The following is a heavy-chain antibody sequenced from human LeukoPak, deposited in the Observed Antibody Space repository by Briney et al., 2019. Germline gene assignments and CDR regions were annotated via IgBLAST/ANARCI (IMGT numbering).Heavy chain of an antibody. J-gene: IGHJ3*02. CDR3: IRGGIQVSGIDAFDI. CDR2: IGLAGDT. Sequence: PGGSLRLSCAASGFTFGSYDMHWVRQAPGRGLEWVSAIGLAGDTYYPDSVKGRFTISRENAKNSMHLQMNSLKDGDTAVYYCIRGGIQVSGIDAFDIWGQGTVVTVSS. D-gene: IGHD5/OR15-5a*01. CDR1: GFTFGSYD. V-gene: IGHV3-13*01.